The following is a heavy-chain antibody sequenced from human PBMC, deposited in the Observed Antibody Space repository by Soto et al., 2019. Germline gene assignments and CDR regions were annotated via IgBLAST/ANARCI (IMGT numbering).Heavy chain of an antibody. V-gene: IGHV1-18*04. CDR3: ARDSFEVVTDYYYGMDV. D-gene: IGHD2-21*02. Sequence: ASVKVSCKASGYTFTSYGISLVRQAPGQGLEWMGWISAYNGNTNYAQKLQGRVTMTTDTSTSTAYMELRSLRSDDTAVYYCARDSFEVVTDYYYGMDVWGQGTTVTVSS. CDR2: ISAYNGNT. CDR1: GYTFTSYG. J-gene: IGHJ6*02.